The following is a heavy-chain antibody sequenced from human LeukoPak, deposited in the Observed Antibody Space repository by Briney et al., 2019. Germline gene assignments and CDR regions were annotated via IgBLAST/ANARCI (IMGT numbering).Heavy chain of an antibody. CDR2: IYYSGST. D-gene: IGHD3-10*01. J-gene: IGHJ4*02. CDR3: ASSPLTYNLLLWFGELLV. Sequence: SETLSLTCTVSGGSISSYYWSWIRQPPGKGLEWIGYIYYSGSTNYNPSLKSRVTISVDTSKNQFSLKLSSVTAADTAVYYCASSPLTYNLLLWFGELLVWGQGTLVTVSS. CDR1: GGSISSYY. V-gene: IGHV4-59*01.